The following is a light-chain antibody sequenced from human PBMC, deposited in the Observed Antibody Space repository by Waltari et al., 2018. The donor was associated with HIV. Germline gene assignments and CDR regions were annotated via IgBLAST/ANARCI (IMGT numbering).Light chain of an antibody. J-gene: IGLJ2*01. Sequence: QSALTQPPPVSGSPGQSVSISCTGSSSDVGSYNRVSWYQQPPDTAPKLLIYEVNNRPAGVPDRFSCSQSGNTASLTISVLQAEDEADYYCSLYTGTTNVLFGGGTKLTVL. V-gene: IGLV2-18*01. CDR3: SLYTGTTNVL. CDR2: EVN. CDR1: SSDVGSYNR.